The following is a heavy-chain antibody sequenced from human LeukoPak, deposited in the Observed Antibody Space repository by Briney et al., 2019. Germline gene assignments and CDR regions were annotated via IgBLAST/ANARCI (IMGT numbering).Heavy chain of an antibody. CDR2: INHSGST. V-gene: IGHV4-34*01. D-gene: IGHD6-13*01. CDR3: ARGGEQQLVRDGWFDP. Sequence: SETLSLTCAVYGGSFSGYYWSWIRQPPGKGLEWIGEINHSGSTNYNPSLKSRVTISVDTSKNQFSLKLSSVTAADTAVYYCARGGEQQLVRDGWFDPWGQGTLVPVSS. J-gene: IGHJ5*02. CDR1: GGSFSGYY.